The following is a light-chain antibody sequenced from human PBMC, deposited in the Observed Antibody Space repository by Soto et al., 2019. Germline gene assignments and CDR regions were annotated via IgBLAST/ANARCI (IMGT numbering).Light chain of an antibody. CDR1: QSVSSN. V-gene: IGKV3-15*01. CDR3: QQYNSWPWT. Sequence: EKLMTQSPATLSVSPGERATLSCRASQSVSSNLAWFHQKPGQAPRLLIYGASTRATGIPARFSGSGSGTEFTLTISSLQSEDFAVYYCQQYNSWPWTFGQGTKVDIK. J-gene: IGKJ1*01. CDR2: GAS.